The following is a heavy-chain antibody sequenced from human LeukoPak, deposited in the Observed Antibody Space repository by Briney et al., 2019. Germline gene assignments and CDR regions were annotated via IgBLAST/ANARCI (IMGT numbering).Heavy chain of an antibody. CDR1: GFTFSSYA. CDR2: ISGSGGST. CDR3: AKDSYGGNSPYYFDY. Sequence: GGSLRLSCAASGFTFSSYAMSWVRQAPGKGLEWVSAISGSGGSTYYADSVKGRFTISRDNSKDTLYLQMNSLRAEDTAVYYCAKDSYGGNSPYYFDYWGQGTLVTVSS. D-gene: IGHD4-23*01. V-gene: IGHV3-23*01. J-gene: IGHJ4*02.